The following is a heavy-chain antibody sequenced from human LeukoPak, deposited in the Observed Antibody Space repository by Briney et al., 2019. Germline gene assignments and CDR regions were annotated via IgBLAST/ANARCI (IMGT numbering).Heavy chain of an antibody. D-gene: IGHD1-26*01. CDR3: AKFSSGSPHGDDY. J-gene: IGHJ4*02. CDR2: ISYDGSNK. Sequence: PGRSLRLSCAASGFTFSSYGMHWVRQAPGKGLEWVAVISYDGSNKYYADSVKGRFTISRDNSKNMLYLQMNSLRAEDTAVYYCAKFSSGSPHGDDYWGQGTLVTVSS. V-gene: IGHV3-30*18. CDR1: GFTFSSYG.